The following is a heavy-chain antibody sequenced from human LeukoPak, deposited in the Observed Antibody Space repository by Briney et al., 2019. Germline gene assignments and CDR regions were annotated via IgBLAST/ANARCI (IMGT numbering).Heavy chain of an antibody. CDR3: ARDKGGYYDSSGYLDY. CDR2: IIPILGIA. D-gene: IGHD3-22*01. CDR1: GGTFSSYA. V-gene: IGHV1-69*04. Sequence: RASVKVSCKASGGTFSSYAISWVRQAPGQGLEWMGRIIPILGIANYAQKFQGRVTITADKSTSTAYMELSSLRSEDTAVYYCARDKGGYYDSSGYLDYWGQGTLVTVSS. J-gene: IGHJ4*02.